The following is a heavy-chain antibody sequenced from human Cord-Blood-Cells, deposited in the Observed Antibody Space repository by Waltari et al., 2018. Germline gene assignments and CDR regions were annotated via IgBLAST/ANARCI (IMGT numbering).Heavy chain of an antibody. CDR1: GFTFSSHA. J-gene: IGHJ4*02. D-gene: IGHD2-2*01. Sequence: QVQLVESGGGVVQPGRSLRLSCAASGFTFSSHALHWVRQAPGKGLEWVAVSTYDGNNKYYAGAVQGRFTISRDNSKNTLYLQMNSLRAEDTAVYYCARDLGQPEYYFDYWGQGTLVTVSS. V-gene: IGHV3-30-3*01. CDR2: STYDGNNK. CDR3: ARDLGQPEYYFDY.